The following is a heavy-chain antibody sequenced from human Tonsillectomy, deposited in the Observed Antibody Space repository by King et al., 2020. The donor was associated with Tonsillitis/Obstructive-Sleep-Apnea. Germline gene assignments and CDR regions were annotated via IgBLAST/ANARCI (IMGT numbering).Heavy chain of an antibody. CDR2: ISAYNGNT. CDR3: ARNAYCSSTSCPAGYYYYYYMDV. J-gene: IGHJ6*03. Sequence: VQLVESGAEVKKPGASVKVSCKASGYTFTSYGISWVRQAPGQGLEWMGWISAYNGNTNYAQKLQGRVTMTTDTSTSTAYKEMRSLRSDDTAVYYCARNAYCSSTSCPAGYYYYYYMDVWGKGTTVTVSS. V-gene: IGHV1-18*01. CDR1: GYTFTSYG. D-gene: IGHD2-2*01.